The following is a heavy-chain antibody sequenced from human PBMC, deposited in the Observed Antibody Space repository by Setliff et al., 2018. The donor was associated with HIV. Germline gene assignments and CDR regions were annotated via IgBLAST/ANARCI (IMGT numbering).Heavy chain of an antibody. CDR3: ASASGDYEPYQY. V-gene: IGHV3-7*03. CDR2: IKQDGSEK. CDR1: GFTFSSYW. Sequence: PGGSLRLSCAASGFTFSSYWMSWVRQAPGKGLEWVANIKQDGSEKYYADSVKGRFTMSRDNSKNTLYLQLTSLKSEDSAVYYCASASGDYEPYQYWGQGTLVTVSS. J-gene: IGHJ1*01. D-gene: IGHD4-17*01.